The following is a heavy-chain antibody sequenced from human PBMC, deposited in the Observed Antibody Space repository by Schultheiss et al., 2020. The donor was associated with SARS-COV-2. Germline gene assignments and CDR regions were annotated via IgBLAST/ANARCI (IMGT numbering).Heavy chain of an antibody. CDR1: GFTVSGSA. CDR3: TRPARRDSSGWYSGWYFDL. D-gene: IGHD6-19*01. J-gene: IGHJ2*01. Sequence: GGSLRLSCAASGFTVSGSAMHWVRQASGKGLEWVGRIRSKVNSYATAYAASVKGRFTISRDDSKNTAYLQMNSLKTEDTAVYYCTRPARRDSSGWYSGWYFDLWGRGTLVTVSS. CDR2: IRSKVNSYAT. V-gene: IGHV3-73*01.